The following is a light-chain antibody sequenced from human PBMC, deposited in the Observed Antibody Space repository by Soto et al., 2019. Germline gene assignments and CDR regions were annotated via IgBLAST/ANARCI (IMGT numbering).Light chain of an antibody. J-gene: IGKJ4*01. Sequence: EIVLTQSPGTLSLSPGETATLSCRASQSFDNYLAWYQQKPGQAPRLLIYGASNRATGIPDRFSGSASGTDFTLPISRLEPEDFAVYYCQQYGSPLPFGGGTKVEIK. V-gene: IGKV3-20*01. CDR2: GAS. CDR3: QQYGSPLP. CDR1: QSFDNY.